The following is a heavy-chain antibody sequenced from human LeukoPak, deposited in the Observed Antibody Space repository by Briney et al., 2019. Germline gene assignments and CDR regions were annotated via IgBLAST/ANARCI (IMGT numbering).Heavy chain of an antibody. D-gene: IGHD5/OR15-5a*01. CDR3: ARIRITVSTIRDYYYRYLDV. Sequence: PGGSLRLSCVVSGFTFSDYWMSWVRQAPGKGLEWVANINQDGGEKYYVDSMKGRFTISRDNAKNSLYLQMNSLRAEDTAVFYCARIRITVSTIRDYYYRYLDVWVRGTTVTVSS. CDR2: INQDGGEK. J-gene: IGHJ6*03. CDR1: GFTFSDYW. V-gene: IGHV3-7*01.